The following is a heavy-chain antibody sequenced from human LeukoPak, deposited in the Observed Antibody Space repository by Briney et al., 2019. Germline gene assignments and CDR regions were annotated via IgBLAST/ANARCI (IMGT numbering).Heavy chain of an antibody. Sequence: GGSLRLSCAASGFTFSSHWMTWVRQAPEKGLEWVASINHNGNVNYYVDSVKGRFTISRDNAKNSLYLQMSNLRAEDTAVYFCARGGGLDVWGQGATVTVSS. D-gene: IGHD3-16*01. CDR1: GFTFSSHW. V-gene: IGHV3-7*03. CDR3: ARGGGLDV. CDR2: INHNGNVN. J-gene: IGHJ6*02.